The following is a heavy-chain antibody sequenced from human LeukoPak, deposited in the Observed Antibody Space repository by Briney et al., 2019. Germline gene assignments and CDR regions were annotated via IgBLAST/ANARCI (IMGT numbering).Heavy chain of an antibody. CDR3: ARDQYGSGTFDY. J-gene: IGHJ4*02. D-gene: IGHD3-10*01. V-gene: IGHV3-53*01. Sequence: PSETLSLTCTVSGGSISSYYWSWVRQAPGKGLEWVSVIYSGGRAYYADSVKGRFTISRDDSKNTLYLQMNSLRAEDTAVYYCARDQYGSGTFDYWGQGTLVTVSS. CDR2: IYSGGRA. CDR1: GGSISSYY.